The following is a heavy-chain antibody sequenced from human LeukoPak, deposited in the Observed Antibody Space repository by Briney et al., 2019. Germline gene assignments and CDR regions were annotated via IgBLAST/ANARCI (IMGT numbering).Heavy chain of an antibody. J-gene: IGHJ5*02. D-gene: IGHD6-13*01. CDR3: ARAGSSWSGFNWFDP. CDR2: INPNSGGT. V-gene: IGHV1-2*02. CDR1: GYTFTGYY. Sequence: ASVKVSCKASGYTFTGYYMHWVRQAPGQGLEWMGWINPNSGGTNYAQKFQGRVTMTRDTSISTAYMELSRLRSDDTAVYYCARAGSSWSGFNWFDPWGQGTLVTVSS.